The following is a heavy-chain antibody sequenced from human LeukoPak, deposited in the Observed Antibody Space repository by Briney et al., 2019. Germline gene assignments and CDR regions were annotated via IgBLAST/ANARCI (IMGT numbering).Heavy chain of an antibody. CDR3: TTYGSGRKFDY. CDR1: GFTFSSYA. Sequence: GGSLRLSCAASGFTFSSYAMNWVRQIPGKGLEWVGRIESKTDGGTTDYAAPVKGRFTISRDDSTNTLYLQMNSLKSEDTAVYYCTTYGSGRKFDYWGQGILVTVSS. D-gene: IGHD3-10*01. CDR2: IESKTDGGTT. J-gene: IGHJ4*02. V-gene: IGHV3-15*04.